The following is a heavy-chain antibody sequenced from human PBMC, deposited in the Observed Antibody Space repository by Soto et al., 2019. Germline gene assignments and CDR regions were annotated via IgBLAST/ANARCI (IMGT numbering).Heavy chain of an antibody. D-gene: IGHD3-10*01. J-gene: IGHJ4*02. Sequence: GGSLRLSCAASGFTFSSYAMHWVRQAPGKGLEWVAVISYDGSNKYYADSVKGRFTISRDNSKNTLYLQMNSLRAEDTAVYYCARADYGSGSFYFYYWGQGTLVTVSS. V-gene: IGHV3-30-3*01. CDR2: ISYDGSNK. CDR1: GFTFSSYA. CDR3: ARADYGSGSFYFYY.